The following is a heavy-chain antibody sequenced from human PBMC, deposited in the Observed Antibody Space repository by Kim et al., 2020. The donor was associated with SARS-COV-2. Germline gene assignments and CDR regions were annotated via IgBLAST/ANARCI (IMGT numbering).Heavy chain of an antibody. V-gene: IGHV3-74*01. Sequence: YADSVRCLLSISRDNAKNTPYLQMGSLGAEDTAVYFCARDLDWILYHDWGQGTLVTVSS. D-gene: IGHD2-2*03. J-gene: IGHJ4*02. CDR3: ARDLDWILYHD.